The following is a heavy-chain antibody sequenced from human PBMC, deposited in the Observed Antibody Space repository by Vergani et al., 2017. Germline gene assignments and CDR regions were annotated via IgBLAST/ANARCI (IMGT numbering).Heavy chain of an antibody. D-gene: IGHD3-10*01. CDR1: GYTFTGYY. CDR3: ARVPYYYGSGSYYSRPDY. J-gene: IGHJ4*02. Sequence: QVQLVQSGAEVKKPGASVKVSCKASGYTFTGYYMHWVRQATGQGLEWMGWMNPNSGNTGYAQKFQGRVNMTRNTSISTAYMELSSLRSEDTAVYYCARVPYYYGSGSYYSRPDYWGQGTLVTVSS. V-gene: IGHV1-8*02. CDR2: MNPNSGNT.